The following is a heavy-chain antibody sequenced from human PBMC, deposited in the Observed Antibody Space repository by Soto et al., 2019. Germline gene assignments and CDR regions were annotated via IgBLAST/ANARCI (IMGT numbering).Heavy chain of an antibody. Sequence: NLSLTCTVSGGSISSSSYYWGWIRQPPGKGLEWIGSIYYSGSTYYNPSLKSRVTISVDTSKNQFSLKLSSVTAADTAVYYCARRATVTTTRYYDSSGYSHWGRGTLVTVSS. CDR3: ARRATVTTTRYYDSSGYSH. D-gene: IGHD3-22*01. J-gene: IGHJ4*02. CDR1: GGSISSSSYY. CDR2: IYYSGST. V-gene: IGHV4-39*01.